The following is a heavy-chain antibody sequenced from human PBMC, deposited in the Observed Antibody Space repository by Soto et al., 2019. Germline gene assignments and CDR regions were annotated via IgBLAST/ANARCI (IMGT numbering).Heavy chain of an antibody. V-gene: IGHV2-5*02. CDR1: GFSLTSSGVG. CDR2: IYWDDDV. CDR3: AHRPNSGGPNWFDP. Sequence: QITLKESGPALVKPTQTLTLTCTFSGFSLTSSGVGVGWIRQPPGKALEWLALIYWDDDVRYSSSLESRLTITKDTSKNQVVLTMTNMDPVDTATYYCAHRPNSGGPNWFDPWGPGTLVTVSS. J-gene: IGHJ5*02. D-gene: IGHD2-15*01.